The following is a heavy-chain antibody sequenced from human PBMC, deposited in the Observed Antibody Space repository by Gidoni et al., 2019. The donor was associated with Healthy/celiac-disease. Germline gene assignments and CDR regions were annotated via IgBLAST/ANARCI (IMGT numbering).Heavy chain of an antibody. CDR3: ARTDPTYYDFWSGYSYYFDY. CDR1: GGSISRYY. D-gene: IGHD3-3*01. J-gene: IGHJ4*02. CDR2: IYYSGST. V-gene: IGHV4-59*01. Sequence: QVQLQESGPGLVKPSETLSLTCTVSGGSISRYYWSWIRQPPGKGLEWIGYIYYSGSTNYNPSLKSRVTISVDTSKNQFSLKLSSVTAADTAVYYCARTDPTYYDFWSGYSYYFDYWGQGTLVTVSS.